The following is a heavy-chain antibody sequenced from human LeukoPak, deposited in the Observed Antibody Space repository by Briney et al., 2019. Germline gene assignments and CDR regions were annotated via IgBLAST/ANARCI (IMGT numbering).Heavy chain of an antibody. CDR2: ISSSDSII. V-gene: IGHV3-11*01. D-gene: IGHD7-27*01. J-gene: IGHJ4*02. CDR1: GFTFSDYY. CDR3: AKDGGLWVSAHWGDS. Sequence: GGSLRLSCAASGFTFSDYYMSWIRQAPGKGLEWVSYISSSDSIIYYADSVKGRFTVSRDDSKNTLYLQMNSLRAEDTAVYYCAKDGGLWVSAHWGDSWGRGTLVTVSS.